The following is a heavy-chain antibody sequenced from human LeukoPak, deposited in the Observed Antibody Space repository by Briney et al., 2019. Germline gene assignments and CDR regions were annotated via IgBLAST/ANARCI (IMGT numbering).Heavy chain of an antibody. CDR3: ARIYYDSSGYSYYFDY. J-gene: IGHJ4*02. Sequence: SSETLSLTCAVYGGSFSGYYWIWIRQPPGKGLEWIGEINHSGSTNYNPSLKSRLTISVDTSKNQFSLKLSSVTAADTAVYYCARIYYDSSGYSYYFDYWGQGTLVTVSS. CDR1: GGSFSGYY. D-gene: IGHD3-22*01. CDR2: INHSGST. V-gene: IGHV4-34*01.